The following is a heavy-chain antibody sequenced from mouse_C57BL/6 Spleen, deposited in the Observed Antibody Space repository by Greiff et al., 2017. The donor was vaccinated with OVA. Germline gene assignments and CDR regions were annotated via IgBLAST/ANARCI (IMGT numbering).Heavy chain of an antibody. Sequence: QVQLQQPGAELVKPGASVKLSCKASGYTFTSYWMQWVKQRPGQGLEWIGEIDPSASYTNYNQKFKGKATLTVDTSSSTAYMQLSSLTSEDSAVYYWARNYYGSIPYWYFDVWGTGTTVTVSS. V-gene: IGHV1-50*01. CDR3: ARNYYGSIPYWYFDV. CDR2: IDPSASYT. CDR1: GYTFTSYW. J-gene: IGHJ1*03. D-gene: IGHD1-1*01.